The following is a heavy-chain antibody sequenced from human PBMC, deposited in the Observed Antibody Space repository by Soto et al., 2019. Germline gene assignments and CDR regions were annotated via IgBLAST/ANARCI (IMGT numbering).Heavy chain of an antibody. V-gene: IGHV3-30-3*01. CDR2: ISYDGSYN. CDR1: GFTFSSYT. J-gene: IGHJ4*02. CDR3: ARGAGIAVAGTSFDY. D-gene: IGHD6-19*01. Sequence: QVQLVESGGGVVQPGRSLKLSCAASGFTFSSYTMHWVRQAPGKGLEWVALISYDGSYNYYADSVKGRFTISRDNSKNTLYLQMSSLRAEDTAVYYCARGAGIAVAGTSFDYWGQGTLVTVSS.